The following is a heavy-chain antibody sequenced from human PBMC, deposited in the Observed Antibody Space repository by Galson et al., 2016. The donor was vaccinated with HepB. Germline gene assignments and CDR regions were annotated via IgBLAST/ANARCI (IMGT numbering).Heavy chain of an antibody. CDR1: GGSISSSSYY. V-gene: IGHV4-39*01. J-gene: IGHJ5*02. CDR3: ARLTKTSSWVGWFDP. CDR2: IYDSGTT. D-gene: IGHD6-13*01. Sequence: SETLSLTCTVSGGSISSSSYYWGWVRQPPGKGLEWIGSIYDSGTTFYIPSLKSRVTISVDTSKNQFSLDLTSVTAADTAVYYCARLTKTSSWVGWFDPWGQGTLVTVSS.